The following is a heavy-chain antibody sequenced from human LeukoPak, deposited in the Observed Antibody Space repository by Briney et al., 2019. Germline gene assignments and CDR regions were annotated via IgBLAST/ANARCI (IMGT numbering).Heavy chain of an antibody. Sequence: GASVKVSCKASGYTFTGYYIHWVRQAPGQGLEWMGWINPNTGGTNSAQSFQGRVTVTWDTSITTVYMELSRLTSDDTAVYYCARDGSADYLSAPSNTPMVPLDYWGQGTLVTVSS. D-gene: IGHD5-18*01. J-gene: IGHJ4*02. CDR2: INPNTGGT. CDR1: GYTFTGYY. CDR3: ARDGSADYLSAPSNTPMVPLDY. V-gene: IGHV1-2*02.